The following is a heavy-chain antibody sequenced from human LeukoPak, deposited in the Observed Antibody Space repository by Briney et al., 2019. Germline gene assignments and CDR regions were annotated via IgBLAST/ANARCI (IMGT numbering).Heavy chain of an antibody. V-gene: IGHV1-46*01. D-gene: IGHD3-10*01. J-gene: IGHJ4*02. CDR1: GYTFTSYY. CDR2: INPSGGST. CDR3: ARDMHYYGSGGDFDY. Sequence: ASVKVSCKASGYTFTSYYMHWVRQAPGQGLEWMGIINPSGGSTSYAQKFQGRVTMTRDMSTSTVYMELSSLRSEDTAAYYCARDMHYYGSGGDFDYWGQGTLVTVSS.